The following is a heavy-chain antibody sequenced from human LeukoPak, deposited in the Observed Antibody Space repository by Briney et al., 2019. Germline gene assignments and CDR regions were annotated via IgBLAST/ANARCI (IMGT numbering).Heavy chain of an antibody. CDR2: INPNSGGT. CDR1: GGTFSSYA. CDR3: ARDTGAAAGINWFDP. D-gene: IGHD6-13*01. Sequence: ASVKVSCKASGGTFSSYAISWVRQAPGQGLEWMGWINPNSGGTNYAQKFQGRVTMTRDTSISTAYMELSRLRSDDTAVYYCARDTGAAAGINWFDPWGQGTLVTVSS. J-gene: IGHJ5*02. V-gene: IGHV1-2*02.